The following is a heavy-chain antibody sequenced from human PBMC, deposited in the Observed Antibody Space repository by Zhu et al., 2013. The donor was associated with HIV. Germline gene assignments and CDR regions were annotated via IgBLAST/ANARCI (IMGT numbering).Heavy chain of an antibody. CDR1: GYTFTSYY. J-gene: IGHJ6*02. D-gene: IGHD3-3*01. CDR2: INPSGGST. CDR3: ARADSPLYGMDV. V-gene: IGHV1-46*01. Sequence: QVQLVQSGAEVKKPGASVKVSCKASGYTFTSYYMHWVRQAPGQGLEWMGIINPSGGSTSYAQKFQGRVTMTRDTSTSTVYMELSSLRSEDTAVYYXARADSPLYGMDVWGQGTTVTVSS.